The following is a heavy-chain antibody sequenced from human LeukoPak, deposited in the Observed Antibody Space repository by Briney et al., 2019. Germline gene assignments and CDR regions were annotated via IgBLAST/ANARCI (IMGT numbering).Heavy chain of an antibody. Sequence: TGGSLRLSCAASGFTFNNAAMTWVRQAPGQGLEWVSTITGSDDTTHYADSVKGRLTISRDFSTNMAHLQMNSLRTEDTAIYYCAKGPQLYSGYHPDYWGQGTRVTVSS. V-gene: IGHV3-23*01. CDR1: GFTFNNAA. D-gene: IGHD5-12*01. CDR3: AKGPQLYSGYHPDY. CDR2: ITGSDDTT. J-gene: IGHJ4*02.